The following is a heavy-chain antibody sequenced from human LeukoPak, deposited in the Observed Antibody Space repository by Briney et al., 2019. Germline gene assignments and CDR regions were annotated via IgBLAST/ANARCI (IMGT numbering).Heavy chain of an antibody. CDR2: IHPSTGNP. CDR3: ARAFQSLAGLSLPDY. Sequence: GASVKVSCNASGYSFTNYAMNWVRQAPGQGLEWMGWIHPSTGNPTYAQGFTGRFVFSLDTSVSTTYLQISSLKAEDTAVYFCARAFQSLAGLSLPDYWGQGTLVTVSS. V-gene: IGHV7-4-1*02. J-gene: IGHJ4*02. D-gene: IGHD3-16*02. CDR1: GYSFTNYA.